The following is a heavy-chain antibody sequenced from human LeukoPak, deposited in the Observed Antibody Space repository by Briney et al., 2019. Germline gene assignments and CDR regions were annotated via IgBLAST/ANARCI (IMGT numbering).Heavy chain of an antibody. Sequence: PGGSLRLSCAASGFTFSSYAMSWVRQAPGKGLEWVSAISGSGGSTYYADSVKGRFTISRDNSKNTLYLQMNSLRAEDTAVYYCAKDRDDDITMIVVVPGRGFDYWGQGTLVTVSS. CDR2: ISGSGGST. V-gene: IGHV3-23*01. CDR1: GFTFSSYA. D-gene: IGHD3-22*01. CDR3: AKDRDDDITMIVVVPGRGFDY. J-gene: IGHJ4*02.